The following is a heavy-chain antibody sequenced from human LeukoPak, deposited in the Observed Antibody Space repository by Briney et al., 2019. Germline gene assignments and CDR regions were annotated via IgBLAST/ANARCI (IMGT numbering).Heavy chain of an antibody. CDR3: ARDIASRRCDY. V-gene: IGHV3-33*01. CDR1: GSSFRIHG. D-gene: IGHD6-6*01. CDR2: ICSDGSNQ. J-gene: IGHJ4*02. Sequence: GRSMRPSCPPAGSSFRIHGTHCVSRAPGSWLEWVGVICSDGSNQYYADSVKGRFTISRDNSKNTLWLQMNSLRAEDTAVYYCARDIASRRCDYWGQGTGVTVSA.